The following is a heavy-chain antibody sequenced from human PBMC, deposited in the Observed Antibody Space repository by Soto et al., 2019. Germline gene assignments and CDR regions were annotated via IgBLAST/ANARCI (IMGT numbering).Heavy chain of an antibody. D-gene: IGHD4-17*01. J-gene: IGHJ3*02. Sequence: ASVKVSCKASGYTFTSYDINWVRQATGQGLEWMGWMNPNSGNTGYAQKFQGRVTMTRNTSISTAYMELSSLRSEDTAVYYCARVPTPSNHYGDYAFEFAFDIWGQGTMVTVSS. CDR3: ARVPTPSNHYGDYAFEFAFDI. CDR2: MNPNSGNT. CDR1: GYTFTSYD. V-gene: IGHV1-8*01.